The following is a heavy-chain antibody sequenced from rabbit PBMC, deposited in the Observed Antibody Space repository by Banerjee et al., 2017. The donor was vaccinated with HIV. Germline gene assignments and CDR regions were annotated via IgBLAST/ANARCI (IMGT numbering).Heavy chain of an antibody. Sequence: QEQVEESGGDLVKPEGTLTLTCTVSGFSFSSSYWICWVRQAPGKGLEWIACIYATSGSSTYCATWAKGRFTISKTSSTTVTLQMTSLTAADTATYFCARAYAGSSYYLYYGMDLWGQGTLVTVS. D-gene: IGHD8-1*01. CDR1: GFSFSSSYW. V-gene: IGHV1S45*01. CDR2: IYATSGSST. CDR3: ARAYAGSSYYLYYGMDL. J-gene: IGHJ6*01.